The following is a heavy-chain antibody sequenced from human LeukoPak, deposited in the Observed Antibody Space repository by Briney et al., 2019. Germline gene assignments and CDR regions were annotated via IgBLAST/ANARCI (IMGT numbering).Heavy chain of an antibody. CDR1: GFTFSSYG. J-gene: IGHJ3*02. CDR3: AKAQYCGGDCQPDAFDI. CDR2: ISYDGSNK. Sequence: GGSLRLSCAASGFTFSSYGMHWVRQAPGKGLEWVAVISYDGSNKYYADSVKGRFTISRDNSKNTLYLQMHSLRAEDTAVYYCAKAQYCGGDCQPDAFDIWGEGTMVTVSS. V-gene: IGHV3-30*18. D-gene: IGHD2-21*01.